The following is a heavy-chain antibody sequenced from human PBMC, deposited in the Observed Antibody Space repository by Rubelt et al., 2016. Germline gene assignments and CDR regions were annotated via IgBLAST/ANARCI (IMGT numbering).Heavy chain of an antibody. V-gene: IGHV1-46*01. CDR1: GYIFTSYS. D-gene: IGHD6-6*01. Sequence: GYIFTSYSMHWVRQAPGQGLEWMGIINPSGGSTTYARKLQGRVSMTRDTSTSTVYMELSSLRYEDTALYYCARDSSNLAARLPNFDYWGQGTLVSVSS. J-gene: IGHJ4*02. CDR3: ARDSSNLAARLPNFDY. CDR2: INPSGGST.